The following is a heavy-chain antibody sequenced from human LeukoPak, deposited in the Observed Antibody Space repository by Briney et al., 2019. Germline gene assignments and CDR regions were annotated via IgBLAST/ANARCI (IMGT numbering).Heavy chain of an antibody. Sequence: SETLSLTCAVSGGSISSTNWWSWVRQPPGKGLEWIGEIYHSGSTNYNPSLKSRVTISVDKSKNQFSLKLSSVTAADTAVYYCATKGRNYDFWSGSSNFDYWGQGTLVTVSS. D-gene: IGHD3-3*01. V-gene: IGHV4-4*02. CDR1: GGSISSTNW. CDR3: ATKGRNYDFWSGSSNFDY. CDR2: IYHSGST. J-gene: IGHJ4*02.